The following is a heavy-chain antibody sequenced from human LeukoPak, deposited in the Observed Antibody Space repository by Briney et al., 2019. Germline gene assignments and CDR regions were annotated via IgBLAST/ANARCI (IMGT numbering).Heavy chain of an antibody. V-gene: IGHV4-61*01. CDR3: ARDRNYYGSDSSYFDY. J-gene: IGHJ4*02. Sequence: KSSETLSLTCTVSGGSINSNNYYWGWIRQPPGKGLEWIGYIYYSGDSNYNPSLKSRVTISVDTSQNQFSLRLSSVTAADTAVYYCARDRNYYGSDSSYFDYWGQGTLVTVSS. CDR1: GGSINSNNYY. CDR2: IYYSGDS. D-gene: IGHD3-10*01.